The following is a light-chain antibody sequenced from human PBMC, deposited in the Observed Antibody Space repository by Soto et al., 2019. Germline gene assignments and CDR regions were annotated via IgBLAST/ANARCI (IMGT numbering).Light chain of an antibody. J-gene: IGKJ4*01. CDR3: QQYDNPALT. CDR1: QDINNS. CDR2: DAS. V-gene: IGKV1-33*01. Sequence: DIQMTQSPSSLSASVGDRVTITCQASQDINNSLSWYQQKPGKAPKPLIYDASNLETGVPSRFSGSGSGTDFTFTISSLQPEDIATYYCQQYDNPALTFGGGTKVEIK.